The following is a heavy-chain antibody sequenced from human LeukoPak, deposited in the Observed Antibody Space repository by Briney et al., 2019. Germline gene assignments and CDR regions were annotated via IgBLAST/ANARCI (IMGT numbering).Heavy chain of an antibody. CDR1: GFTFSSHC. CDR3: ARGSSGAYDY. Sequence: GGSLRLSCAASGFTFSSHCMSWVRQAPGKGLECVANIKQDGSEKYYVDSVKGRFTISRYKAKNSLYLQMNSLRAEDTAVYYCARGSSGAYDYWGQGTLVTVSS. D-gene: IGHD6-6*01. CDR2: IKQDGSEK. V-gene: IGHV3-7*05. J-gene: IGHJ4*02.